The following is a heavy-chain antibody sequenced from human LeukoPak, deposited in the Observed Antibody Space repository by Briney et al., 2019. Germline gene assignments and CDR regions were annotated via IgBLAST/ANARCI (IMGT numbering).Heavy chain of an antibody. CDR1: GYSFTSYW. J-gene: IGHJ6*03. V-gene: IGHV5-51*01. D-gene: IGHD2-2*01. CDR2: IYPGDSDT. CDR3: ARQAHCSSTSCPYYYYYYMDV. Sequence: GESLKISCKGSGYSFTSYWIGWVRQMPGKGLEWMGIIYPGDSDTRYSPSFQGQVTISADKSISTAYLQWSSLKASDTAMYYCARQAHCSSTSCPYYYYYYMDVWGKGTTVTVSS.